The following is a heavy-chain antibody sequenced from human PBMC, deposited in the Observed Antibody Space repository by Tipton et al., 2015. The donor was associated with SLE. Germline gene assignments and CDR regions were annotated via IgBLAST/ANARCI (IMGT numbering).Heavy chain of an antibody. Sequence: SLRLSCAASGFTFSSYGMHWVRQAPGKGLEWVAFIRYDGSNKYYADSVKGRFTISRDNSKNTLYLQMNSLRPEDTAVYYCATPYCPNGVCLPWGQGTLVTVSS. J-gene: IGHJ4*02. CDR1: GFTFSSYG. CDR3: ATPYCPNGVCLP. V-gene: IGHV3-30*02. CDR2: IRYDGSNK. D-gene: IGHD2-8*01.